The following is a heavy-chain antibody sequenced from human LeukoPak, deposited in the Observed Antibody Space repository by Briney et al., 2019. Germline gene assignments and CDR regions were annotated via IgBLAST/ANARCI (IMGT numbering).Heavy chain of an antibody. J-gene: IGHJ4*02. D-gene: IGHD3-16*02. CDR3: AKDELGPEGVLSLYPDY. CDR1: GFTFSSYA. CDR2: ISGSGGST. V-gene: IGHV3-23*01. Sequence: GGSLRLSCAASGFTFSSYAMSWVRQAPGKGLEWVSAISGSGGSTYYADSVKGRFTTSRDNSKNTLYLQMNSLRAEDTAVYYCAKDELGPEGVLSLYPDYWGQGTLVTVSS.